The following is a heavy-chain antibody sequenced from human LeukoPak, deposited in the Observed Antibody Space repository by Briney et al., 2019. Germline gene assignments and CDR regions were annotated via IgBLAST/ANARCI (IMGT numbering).Heavy chain of an antibody. J-gene: IGHJ4*02. CDR3: AKDCGPKQLVFLDS. Sequence: GWSLRLSCAASGFTFSSYALSWVRQAPGKGLEWVSAISDNGGSTFYADSVRGRFTITRDNSKNTLYVQMNSLRGEDTAVYYCAKDCGPKQLVFLDSWGQGTLVTVSS. CDR2: ISDNGGST. CDR1: GFTFSSYA. D-gene: IGHD6-13*01. V-gene: IGHV3-23*01.